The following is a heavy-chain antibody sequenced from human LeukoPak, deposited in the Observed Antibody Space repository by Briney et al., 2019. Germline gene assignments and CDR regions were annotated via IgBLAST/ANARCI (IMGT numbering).Heavy chain of an antibody. CDR2: IQYDGSIK. V-gene: IGHV3-30*02. CDR1: GFTFSTYG. D-gene: IGHD4-23*01. Sequence: GGSLRLSCAASGFTFSTYGMHWVRQAPGKGLEWVTFIQYDGSIKLYADSVKGRFTISRDNSKNTLFLQMNSLRTEDTAVYYCAKVSGGNWGGGDAFDIWGQGTMVTVSS. J-gene: IGHJ3*02. CDR3: AKVSGGNWGGGDAFDI.